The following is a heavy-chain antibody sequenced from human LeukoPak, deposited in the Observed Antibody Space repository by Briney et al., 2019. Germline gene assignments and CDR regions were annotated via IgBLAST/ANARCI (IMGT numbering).Heavy chain of an antibody. CDR2: INHSGST. Sequence: KPSETLSLTCAVYGGSFSGYYWSWIRQPPGKGLEWIGEINHSGSTNYNPSLKSRVTISVDTSKNQFSLKLSSVTAADTAVYYCARGKAYFDYWGQGTLVTVPS. CDR3: ARGKAYFDY. V-gene: IGHV4-34*01. CDR1: GGSFSGYY. J-gene: IGHJ4*02.